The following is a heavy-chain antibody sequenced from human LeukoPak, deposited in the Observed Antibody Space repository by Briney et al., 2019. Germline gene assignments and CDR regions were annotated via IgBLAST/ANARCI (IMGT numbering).Heavy chain of an antibody. J-gene: IGHJ4*02. CDR3: AHSGVVVPVKIYHFDY. CDR1: GFSLSTSGVG. CDR2: IYWDDDK. D-gene: IGHD2-2*01. Sequence: SGPTLVNPTQTLTLTCTFSGFSLSTSGVGVGWIRQPPGKALEWLALIYWDDDKRYSPSLKSRLTITKDTSKNQVVLTMTNMDPVDTATYYCAHSGVVVPVKIYHFDYWGQGTLVTVSS. V-gene: IGHV2-5*02.